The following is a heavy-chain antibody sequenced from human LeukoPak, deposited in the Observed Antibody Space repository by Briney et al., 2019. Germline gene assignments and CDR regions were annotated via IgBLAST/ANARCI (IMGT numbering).Heavy chain of an antibody. CDR2: IYYSGST. D-gene: IGHD3-10*01. J-gene: IGHJ4*02. V-gene: IGHV4-59*01. CDR3: ARGEYGSGGFDY. Sequence: SETLSLTCTVSGGSISSDNWSWIRQPPGKGLECIGYIYYSGSTNYNPSLKSRVTISVDTSKNQFSLKLSSVTAADTAVYYCARGEYGSGGFDYWGQGTLVTVSS. CDR1: GGSISSDN.